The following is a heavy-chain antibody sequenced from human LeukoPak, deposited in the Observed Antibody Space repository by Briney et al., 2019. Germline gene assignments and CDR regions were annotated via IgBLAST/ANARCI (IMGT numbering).Heavy chain of an antibody. CDR1: GGSISSYY. V-gene: IGHV4-59*01. Sequence: SETLSLTCTVSGGSISSYYWSWIRQPPGKGLEWIGYIYYSGSTNYNPSLKSRVTISVDTSKNQFSLKLSSVTAADTAVYYCARTFRGFDYWGQGTLVTVSS. D-gene: IGHD3-10*01. J-gene: IGHJ4*02. CDR3: ARTFRGFDY. CDR2: IYYSGST.